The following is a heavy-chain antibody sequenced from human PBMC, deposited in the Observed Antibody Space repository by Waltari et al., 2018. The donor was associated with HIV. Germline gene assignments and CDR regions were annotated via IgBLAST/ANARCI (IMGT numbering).Heavy chain of an antibody. J-gene: IGHJ5*02. CDR3: ARAYYDSGSNWFDP. CDR1: TFTFASYW. V-gene: IGHV3-74*01. D-gene: IGHD3-10*01. Sequence: QLVESGGGLVQPGGSLRLSCAASTFTFASYWMHWVRQAPGKGLVCVSRINSDGSSTCYADSVKGRFTISRDNAKNTLYLQMNSLKVEDTAVYYCARAYYDSGSNWFDPWGQGTLVTVSS. CDR2: INSDGSST.